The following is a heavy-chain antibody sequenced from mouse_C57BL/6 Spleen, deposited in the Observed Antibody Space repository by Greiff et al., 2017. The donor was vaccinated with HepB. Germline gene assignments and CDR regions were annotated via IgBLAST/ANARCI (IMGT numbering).Heavy chain of an antibody. D-gene: IGHD1-1*01. CDR3: TREDYGEAYYAMDY. V-gene: IGHV5-9-1*02. CDR1: GFTFSSYA. CDR2: ISSGGDYI. Sequence: EVNLVESGEGLVKPGGSLKLSCAASGFTFSSYAMSWVRQTPEKRLEWVAYISSGGDYIYYADTVKGRFTISRDNARNTLYLQMSSLKSEDTAMYYCTREDYGEAYYAMDYWGQGTSVTVSS. J-gene: IGHJ4*01.